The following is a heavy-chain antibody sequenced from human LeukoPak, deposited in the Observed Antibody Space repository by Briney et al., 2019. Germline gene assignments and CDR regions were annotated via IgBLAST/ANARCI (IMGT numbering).Heavy chain of an antibody. CDR2: INPNSGGI. J-gene: IGHJ4*02. Sequence: ASVKVSCKASGYTFTGYYMHWVRQAPGQGLEWMGRINPNSGGINYAQKLQGRVTMTTDTSTSTAYMELRSLRSDDTAVYYCARADDYVRRGNDYWGQGTLVTVSS. D-gene: IGHD3-16*01. CDR1: GYTFTGYY. CDR3: ARADDYVRRGNDY. V-gene: IGHV1-2*06.